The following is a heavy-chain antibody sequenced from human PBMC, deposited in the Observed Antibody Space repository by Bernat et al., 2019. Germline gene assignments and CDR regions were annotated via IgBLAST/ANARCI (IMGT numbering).Heavy chain of an antibody. CDR1: GFTFSSYW. V-gene: IGHV3-7*01. D-gene: IGHD2-8*01. J-gene: IGHJ4*02. CDR2: IKQDGSEK. Sequence: EVQLVESGGGLVQPGGSVRLSCAASGFTFSSYWMTWVRQAPGKGLEWVANIKQDGSEKYYVDSVKGRFTISRDNAKNSLYLQMNSLRAEDTAVYYCARFKQGYCTNGVCSDMCFDYWGQGTLVTVSS. CDR3: ARFKQGYCTNGVCSDMCFDY.